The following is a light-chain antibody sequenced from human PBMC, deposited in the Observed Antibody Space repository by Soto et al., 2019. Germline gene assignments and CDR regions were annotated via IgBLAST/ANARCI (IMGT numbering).Light chain of an antibody. J-gene: IGKJ4*01. CDR1: QDINNY. CDR3: LQHNSYPLT. V-gene: IGKV1-17*03. Sequence: IRMTQSPSAMSASVGDRVTFTCRASQDINNYLVWFQQKPGTVPKRLIYAATSLQSGVPSRFSGSRSGTEFTLTISSLQPEDFATYYCLQHNSYPLTFGGGTKV. CDR2: AAT.